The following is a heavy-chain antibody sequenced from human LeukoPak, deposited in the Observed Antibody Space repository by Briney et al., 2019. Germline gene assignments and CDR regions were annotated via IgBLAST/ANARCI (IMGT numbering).Heavy chain of an antibody. CDR1: GFTFSSYG. D-gene: IGHD3-16*01. J-gene: IGHJ5*02. V-gene: IGHV3-23*01. Sequence: PGGSLRLSCAASGFTFSSYGMHWVRQAPGKGLEWVSAIDGLGGDTDYADSVKGRFIISRDNSKNTLYLQMNSLRAEDTAVYYCAKDGGIKFDPWGQGTLVTVSS. CDR2: IDGLGGDT. CDR3: AKDGGIKFDP.